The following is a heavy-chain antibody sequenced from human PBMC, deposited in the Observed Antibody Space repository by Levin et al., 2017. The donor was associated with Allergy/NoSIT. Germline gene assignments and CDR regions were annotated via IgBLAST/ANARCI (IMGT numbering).Heavy chain of an antibody. J-gene: IGHJ4*02. D-gene: IGHD3-22*01. CDR3: ARGGYYDTTGYAYFDN. CDR1: GFPFSTYA. CDR2: ISYDGNNQ. Sequence: LSLTCAASGFPFSTYAMHWVRQTPGKGLEWVAVISYDGNNQYYADSLKGRFTISRDNSKNTLYLEMDSLRDEDTAVYYCARGGYYDTTGYAYFDNWGQGILVTVSS. V-gene: IGHV3-30*04.